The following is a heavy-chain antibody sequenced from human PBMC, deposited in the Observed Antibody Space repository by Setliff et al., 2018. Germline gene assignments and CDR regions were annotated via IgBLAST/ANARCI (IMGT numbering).Heavy chain of an antibody. CDR2: INPSGGST. CDR1: GYTFTSYY. D-gene: IGHD6-25*01. Sequence: ASVKVSCKAPGYTFTSYYMHWVRQAPGQGLEWMGIINPSGGSTSYAQKFQGRVTMTRDTSVSTAYLQISSLKAEDTAVYYCARERGGARSSIAADYYYYGMDVWGQGTTVTVSS. CDR3: ARERGGARSSIAADYYYYGMDV. V-gene: IGHV1-46*01. J-gene: IGHJ6*02.